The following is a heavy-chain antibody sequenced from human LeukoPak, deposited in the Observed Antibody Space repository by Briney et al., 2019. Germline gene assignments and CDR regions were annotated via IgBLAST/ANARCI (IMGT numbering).Heavy chain of an antibody. D-gene: IGHD2-21*02. CDR3: ARGVVTDDYYMDV. CDR2: LYTNDNT. V-gene: IGHV4-61*02. J-gene: IGHJ6*03. CDR1: GGSVNSGRYY. Sequence: PSETLSPTCTVSGGSVNSGRYYWTWIRQPAGKGLEWIGRLYTNDNTNYNPSLESRVSISPDTSKSQFYLQLTSVTAADTAVYFCARGVVTDDYYMDVWGKGTTVTVSS.